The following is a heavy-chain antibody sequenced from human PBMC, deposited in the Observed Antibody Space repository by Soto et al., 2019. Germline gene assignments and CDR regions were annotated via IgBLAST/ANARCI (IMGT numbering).Heavy chain of an antibody. CDR1: GGSISSGGYY. V-gene: IGHV4-31*03. CDR3: ARLPYYASSGYVNYFDY. CDR2: IYYSGST. J-gene: IGHJ4*02. Sequence: PSETLSLTCTVSGGSISSGGYYWSWIRQHPGKGLEWIGYIYYSGSTYYNPSLKSRVTISVDTSKNQFSLKLSSVTAADTAVYYCARLPYYASSGYVNYFDYWGQGTLVTVSS. D-gene: IGHD3-22*01.